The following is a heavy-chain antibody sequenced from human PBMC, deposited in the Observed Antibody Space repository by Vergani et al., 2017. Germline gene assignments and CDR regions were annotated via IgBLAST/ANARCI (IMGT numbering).Heavy chain of an antibody. D-gene: IGHD6-6*01. CDR1: GFTFDDYG. CDR3: ARVRVFGSSGYYGMDG. Sequence: VHLVESGGGVVRPEGSLRLFCAASGFTFDDYGMIWVRHAPGKGLEWVSGINWNGGSTGYADSVKGRFTISRDNVKNSLYLQMNSLRAEDTALYYCARVRVFGSSGYYGMDGWGQGTTVTVSS. CDR2: INWNGGST. J-gene: IGHJ6*02. V-gene: IGHV3-20*04.